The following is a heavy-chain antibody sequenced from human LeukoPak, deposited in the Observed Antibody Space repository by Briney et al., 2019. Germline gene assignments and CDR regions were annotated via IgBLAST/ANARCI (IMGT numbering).Heavy chain of an antibody. CDR3: ERGGTPPINY. Sequence: QPGGSLRLSCAASGFTFSSYWMHWVRQAPGKGLVWVSRINSGGSSTSYADLVKGRFTISRDNAKNTLYLQMNSLRAEDTAVYYCERGGTPPINYWGQGPLVTVPS. V-gene: IGHV3-74*01. CDR2: INSGGSST. J-gene: IGHJ4*02. CDR1: GFTFSSYW.